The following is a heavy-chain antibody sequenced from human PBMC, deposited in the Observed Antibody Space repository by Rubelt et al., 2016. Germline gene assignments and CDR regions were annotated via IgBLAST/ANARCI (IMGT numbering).Heavy chain of an antibody. D-gene: IGHD1-26*01. Sequence: QVQLQQWGAGVVKPSETLSLTCAVYGGSFSGYYWGWIRQPPGRGLERIGEINHSGNTYYNPSPKSRITILVDTSKNHFSLRLSAVTAADTAVYFCTRVLRGSPDDYWGPGTLVTVSS. V-gene: IGHV4-34*01. CDR2: INHSGNT. J-gene: IGHJ4*02. CDR3: TRVLRGSPDDY. CDR1: GGSFSGYY.